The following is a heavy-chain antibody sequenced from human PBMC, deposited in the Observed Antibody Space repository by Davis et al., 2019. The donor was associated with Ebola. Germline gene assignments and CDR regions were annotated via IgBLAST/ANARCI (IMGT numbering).Heavy chain of an antibody. CDR1: GFIFSDYW. V-gene: IGHV3-74*01. CDR3: ARREAARIDY. Sequence: GESLKISCAASGFIFSDYWMNWVRQTPGKGLVWVSRITNDGTRTSYADSVQGRFTISRDNAKNTLFLQLNSLRVEDTAIYYRARREAARIDYWGQGTLVTVSS. D-gene: IGHD6-25*01. CDR2: ITNDGTRT. J-gene: IGHJ4*02.